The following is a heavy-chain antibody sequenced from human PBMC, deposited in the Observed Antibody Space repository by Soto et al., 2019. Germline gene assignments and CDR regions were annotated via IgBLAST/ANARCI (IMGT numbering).Heavy chain of an antibody. CDR1: GFTFSSYA. CDR3: ARDHHLLRYFDWTNPADGY. J-gene: IGHJ4*02. Sequence: GGSLRLSCAASGFTFSSYAMHWVRQAPGKGLDWVALISFDGFNKYYADSVKGRFIIPRDNSKNTLYLHMNSLRAEDTALYYCARDHHLLRYFDWTNPADGYWGQGTLVTVSS. D-gene: IGHD3-9*01. CDR2: ISFDGFNK. V-gene: IGHV3-30-3*01.